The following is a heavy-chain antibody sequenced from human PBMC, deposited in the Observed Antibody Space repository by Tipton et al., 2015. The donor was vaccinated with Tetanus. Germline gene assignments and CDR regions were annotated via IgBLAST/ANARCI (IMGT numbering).Heavy chain of an antibody. CDR1: GGSVSSGSYY. J-gene: IGHJ4*02. CDR3: ARGGFGEFPDY. Sequence: TLSLTCTVSGGSVSSGSYYWSWIRQPPGKGLEWIGYIYCSGSTNYNPSLKSRVTTSVDTSKNQFSLKLSSVTAADTAVYYCARGGFGEFPDYWGQGTLVTVSS. CDR2: IYCSGST. V-gene: IGHV4-61*01. D-gene: IGHD3-10*01.